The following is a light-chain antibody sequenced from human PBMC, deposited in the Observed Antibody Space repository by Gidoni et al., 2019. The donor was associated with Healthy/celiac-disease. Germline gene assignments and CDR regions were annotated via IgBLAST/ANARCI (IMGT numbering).Light chain of an antibody. CDR2: GAS. CDR1: QSVSSSY. J-gene: IGKJ3*01. Sequence: EIVLTQSPGTLSLSPGERATLSCRASQSVSSSYLAWYQQKPGQDPRLLIYGASSRATGIPERFSGRGSGTDFTPTISRMEPEDFAVYYCQQYGSSPTTFGPGTKVDIK. CDR3: QQYGSSPTT. V-gene: IGKV3-20*01.